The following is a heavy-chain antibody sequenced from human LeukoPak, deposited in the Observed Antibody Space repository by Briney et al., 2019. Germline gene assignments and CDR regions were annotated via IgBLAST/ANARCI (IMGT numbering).Heavy chain of an antibody. D-gene: IGHD3-10*01. Sequence: ASVKVSCKTSGYTFTFYYIHWVRQAPGQGLEWMGIINPHADSTTYAQKFQGRVTMTRDMSTSTVYMELSSLRSEDTAVYYCASGLLWFGELIHYYYYYMDVWGKGTTVTISS. CDR2: INPHADST. V-gene: IGHV1-46*01. CDR1: GYTFTFYY. CDR3: ASGLLWFGELIHYYYYYMDV. J-gene: IGHJ6*03.